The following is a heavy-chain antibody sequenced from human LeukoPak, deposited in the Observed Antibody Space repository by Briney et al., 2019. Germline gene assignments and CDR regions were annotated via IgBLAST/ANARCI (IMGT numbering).Heavy chain of an antibody. J-gene: IGHJ4*02. Sequence: SVKVSCKPSGGTFNDCAISWVRRAPGQGFEWMGGLIPIFGRTNYAQKFQGRVTITADESLSTAYMELTSLTSDDTAVYYCARGAYYDFWSGYFIFAGYYFDYWGQGTLVTVSS. CDR3: ARGAYYDFWSGYFIFAGYYFDY. D-gene: IGHD3-3*01. CDR2: LIPIFGRT. CDR1: GGTFNDCA. V-gene: IGHV1-69*13.